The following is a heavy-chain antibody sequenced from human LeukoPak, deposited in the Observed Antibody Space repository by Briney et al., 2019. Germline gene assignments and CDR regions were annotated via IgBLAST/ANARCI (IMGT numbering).Heavy chain of an antibody. CDR2: ISESGDST. CDR1: GFSFKSYA. D-gene: IGHD3-16*01. CDR3: AKQYVNC. Sequence: GGSLRLSCAASGFSFKSYAMNWVRQAPGKGLEWVSSISESGDSTHYADSVKGRFTISRDNSLNTLYLQMNGLTAEDTAVYYCAKQYVNCWGQGTLSPSPQ. V-gene: IGHV3-23*01. J-gene: IGHJ4*02.